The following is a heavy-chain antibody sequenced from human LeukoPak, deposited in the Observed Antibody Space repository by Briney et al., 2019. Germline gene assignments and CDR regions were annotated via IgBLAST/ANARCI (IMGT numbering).Heavy chain of an antibody. Sequence: KPSETLSLTCTVSGGSISTSTYYWGWIRQPPGKGLEWIGSIYYSGSAYYNPSLKSRVTISVDTSKTQFSLKLSSVTAADTALYYCARHATRYWFAFDIWGQGTMVTVSS. J-gene: IGHJ3*02. CDR1: GGSISTSTYY. V-gene: IGHV4-39*01. CDR3: ARHATRYWFAFDI. CDR2: IYYSGSA. D-gene: IGHD2-8*02.